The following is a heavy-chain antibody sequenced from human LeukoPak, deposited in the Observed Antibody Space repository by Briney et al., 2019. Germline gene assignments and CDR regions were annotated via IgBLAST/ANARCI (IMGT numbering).Heavy chain of an antibody. Sequence: GASVKVSCTASGGTFSSYAISWVRQAPGQGLEWMGGIIPIFGTANYAQKFQGRVTITADESTSTAYMELSSLRSEDTAVYYCARNNIVVVPAANDYYYYYGMDVWGQGTTVTVSS. CDR2: IIPIFGTA. CDR3: ARNNIVVVPAANDYYYYYGMDV. CDR1: GGTFSSYA. J-gene: IGHJ6*02. D-gene: IGHD2-2*01. V-gene: IGHV1-69*13.